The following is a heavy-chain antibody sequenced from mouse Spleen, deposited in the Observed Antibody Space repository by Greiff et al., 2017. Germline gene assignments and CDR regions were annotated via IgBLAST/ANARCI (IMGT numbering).Heavy chain of an antibody. Sequence: VKLMESGPGLVQPSQSLSITCTVSGFSLTSYGVHWVRQSPGKGLEWLGVIWSGGSTDYNAAFISRLSISKDNSKSQVFFKMNSPQADDTAIYYCATYYGSSYAFDYWGQGTTLTVSS. CDR1: GFSLTSYG. J-gene: IGHJ2*01. D-gene: IGHD1-1*01. CDR2: IWSGGST. CDR3: ATYYGSSYAFDY. V-gene: IGHV2-2*01.